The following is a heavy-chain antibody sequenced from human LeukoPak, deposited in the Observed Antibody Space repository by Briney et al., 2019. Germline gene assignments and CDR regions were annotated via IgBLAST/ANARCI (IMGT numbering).Heavy chain of an antibody. CDR1: GFTFSSYA. V-gene: IGHV3-23*01. D-gene: IGHD2-2*01. CDR2: ISGSGGST. J-gene: IGHJ4*02. CDR3: ATTHCSSTSCQKGDY. Sequence: GGSLRLSCAASGFTFSSYAMSWVRQAPGKGLEWVSAISGSGGSTYYADSVKGRFTISRDNSKNTLYLQMNSLRAEDTAVYYCATTHCSSTSCQKGDYWGQGTLVTVSS.